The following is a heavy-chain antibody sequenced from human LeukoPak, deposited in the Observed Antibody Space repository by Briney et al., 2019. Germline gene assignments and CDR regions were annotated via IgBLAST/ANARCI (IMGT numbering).Heavy chain of an antibody. D-gene: IGHD5-18*01. Sequence: SETLSLTCSVSGVSINPYYWSWTRQSAGKGLEWIGRVYASGTTNYHPSLNGRVTLSVDMSKNHFSLRLSSVTAADTAVYYCARDQGYTYGQTHYFDLWGQGILATVSS. CDR1: GVSINPYY. CDR2: VYASGTT. CDR3: ARDQGYTYGQTHYFDL. V-gene: IGHV4-4*07. J-gene: IGHJ4*02.